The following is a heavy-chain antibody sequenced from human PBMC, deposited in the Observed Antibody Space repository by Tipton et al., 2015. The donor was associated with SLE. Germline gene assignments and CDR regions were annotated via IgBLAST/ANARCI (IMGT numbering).Heavy chain of an antibody. D-gene: IGHD4-11*01. V-gene: IGHV3-23*01. J-gene: IGHJ4*02. CDR3: AKVDSNSQHFDY. Sequence: SLRLSCAASGFTFSSYAMSWVRQAPGKGLEWVSTISADSDSDSTYYADSVKGRFTISRDNSKNTLYLQMNGLRAEDTAVYYCAKVDSNSQHFDYWGQGTLVTVSS. CDR1: GFTFSSYA. CDR2: ISADSDSDST.